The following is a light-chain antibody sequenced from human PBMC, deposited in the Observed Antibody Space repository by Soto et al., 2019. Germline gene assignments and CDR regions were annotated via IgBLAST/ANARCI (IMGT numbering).Light chain of an antibody. J-gene: IGKJ4*01. Sequence: EVVMTQSPATVSVSPGEGVTLSCRASQTISNDLAWYQQKPGQAPRLLTYGASTRATGVPARFSGGGSGTEFTRTISSLQSEDFAFYYCQQNNKWPPVTFGGGTKVEIK. CDR1: QTISND. CDR2: GAS. CDR3: QQNNKWPPVT. V-gene: IGKV3-15*01.